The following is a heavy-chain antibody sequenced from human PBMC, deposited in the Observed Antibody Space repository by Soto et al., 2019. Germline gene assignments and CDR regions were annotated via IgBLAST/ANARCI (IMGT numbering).Heavy chain of an antibody. CDR1: GACGSVDFY. J-gene: IGHJ6*01. Sequence: PSWTXSVTCAFSGACGSVDFYLSCIRQPPGKVLEWIGSVYPSGNTYYLPSLRGRISLSIETSKNHISLTLTSVTAADTALYYCVDYSHRNNCFGGWGPGTLVKLYYG. CDR2: VYPSGNT. V-gene: IGHV4-38-2*01. D-gene: IGHD1-1*01. CDR3: VDYSHRNNCFGGWGPGTLVKLYYG.